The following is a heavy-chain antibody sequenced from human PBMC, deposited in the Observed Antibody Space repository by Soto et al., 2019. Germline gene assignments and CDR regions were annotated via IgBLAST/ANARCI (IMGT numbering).Heavy chain of an antibody. CDR2: LYWDDDK. J-gene: IGHJ4*02. V-gene: IGHV2-5*02. CDR1: GFSLSTSGVG. D-gene: IGHD2-15*01. CDR3: ARIYSSGGSCYGNYFDY. Sequence: QITLKESGPTLVQPTQTLTLTCTFSGFSLSTSGVGVGWIRQSPGKALEWLALLYWDDDKRYSPSLKRRLTINKDSSKNQVVLTMTNMDPVDKATYYSARIYSSGGSCYGNYFDYWGQGTQVTVSS.